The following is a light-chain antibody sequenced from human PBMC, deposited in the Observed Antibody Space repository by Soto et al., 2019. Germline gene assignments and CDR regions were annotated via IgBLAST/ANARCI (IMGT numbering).Light chain of an antibody. CDR2: SAS. J-gene: IGKJ2*01. CDR1: QSVSSNA. CDR3: HQYGSSPDT. V-gene: IGKV3-20*01. Sequence: EVVLTQAPGTLSLSPGERATLSCRASQSVSSNALAWYQQNPGQTPRLLIYSASSRATGIPDRFSGSGSGTDFTLTISRLEPEDFAVYYCHQYGSSPDTFCQGTKLEIK.